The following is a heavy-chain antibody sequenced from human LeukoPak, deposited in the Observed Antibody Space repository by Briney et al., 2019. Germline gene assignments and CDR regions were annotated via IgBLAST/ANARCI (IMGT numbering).Heavy chain of an antibody. Sequence: SVKVSCKASGYTFTSYGISWVRQAPGQGLEWMGGIIPIFGTANYAQKFQGRVTITADKSTSTAYMELSSLRSEDTAVYYCARSPQSYYYYYYMDVWGKGTTVTVSS. CDR2: IIPIFGTA. CDR3: ARSPQSYYYYYYMDV. V-gene: IGHV1-69*06. D-gene: IGHD4-11*01. J-gene: IGHJ6*03. CDR1: GYTFTSYG.